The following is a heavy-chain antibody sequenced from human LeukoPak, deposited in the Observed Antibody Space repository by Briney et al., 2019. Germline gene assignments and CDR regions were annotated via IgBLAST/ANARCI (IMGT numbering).Heavy chain of an antibody. CDR2: IKQDGSEK. CDR1: GFTFSSYW. CDR3: ARDAPVLYYYDSSGYYYL. Sequence: GGSLRLSCAASGFTFSSYWMSWVRQAPGRGLGWVANIKQDGSEKYYVDSVKGRFTISRDNAKNSLYLQMNSLRAEDTAVYYCARDAPVLYYYDSSGYYYLWGQGTLVTVSS. J-gene: IGHJ5*02. D-gene: IGHD3-22*01. V-gene: IGHV3-7*01.